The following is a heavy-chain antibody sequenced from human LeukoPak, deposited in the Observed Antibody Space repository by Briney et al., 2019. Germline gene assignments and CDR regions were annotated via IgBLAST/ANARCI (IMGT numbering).Heavy chain of an antibody. CDR3: AIVPGTSYYYYDMDV. D-gene: IGHD6-13*01. CDR1: GYTFTGYY. CDR2: INPNTGVT. V-gene: IGHV1-2*02. J-gene: IGHJ6*03. Sequence: GASVKVSCKPSGYTFTGYYIHWVRQAPGQALEGMGWINPNTGVTNYAQKFQGRVTVTRDTSISTAYIELSRLESDDTAIYYCAIVPGTSYYYYDMDVWGRGTTVTVSS.